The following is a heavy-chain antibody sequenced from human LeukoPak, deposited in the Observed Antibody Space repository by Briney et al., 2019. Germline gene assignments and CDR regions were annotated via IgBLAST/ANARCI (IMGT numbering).Heavy chain of an antibody. D-gene: IGHD3-22*01. CDR1: GGSISSYY. V-gene: IGHV4-59*01. CDR2: IYYSGST. J-gene: IGHJ4*02. Sequence: SETLSLTCTVSGGSISSYYWSWIRQPPGKGLEWIGYIYYSGSTNYNPSLKSRVTISVDTSKNQFSLKLSSATAADTAVYYCAREGSSGPFDYWGQGTLVTVSS. CDR3: AREGSSGPFDY.